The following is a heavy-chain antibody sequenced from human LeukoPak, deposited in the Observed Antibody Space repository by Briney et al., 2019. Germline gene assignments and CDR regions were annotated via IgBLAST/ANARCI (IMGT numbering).Heavy chain of an antibody. D-gene: IGHD2-15*01. CDR1: GFTFSSYG. CDR3: AKEYCSGGSCYSSITLFDY. J-gene: IGHJ4*02. V-gene: IGHV3-30*02. CDR2: IRYDGSNK. Sequence: GGSLRFSCAASGFTFSSYGMHWVRQAPGKGLEWVAFIRYDGSNKYYADSVKGRFTISRDNSKNTLYLQMNSLRAEDTAVYYCAKEYCSGGSCYSSITLFDYWGQGTLVTVSS.